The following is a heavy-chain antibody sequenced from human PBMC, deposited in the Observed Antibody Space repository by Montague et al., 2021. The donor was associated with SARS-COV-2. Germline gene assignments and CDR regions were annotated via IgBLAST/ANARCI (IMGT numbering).Heavy chain of an antibody. Sequence: SLRLSCAASGFTFSCYAMHWVRQAPGKGLEWVSGICWDGGNIDYADSVKGRFTISRDNSKNALYLQMSNLRAEDTALYYCAKDHRAITLAYFDYWGQGTLVTVSS. D-gene: IGHD1-14*01. CDR3: AKDHRAITLAYFDY. J-gene: IGHJ4*02. CDR2: ICWDGGNI. CDR1: GFTFSCYA. V-gene: IGHV3-23*01.